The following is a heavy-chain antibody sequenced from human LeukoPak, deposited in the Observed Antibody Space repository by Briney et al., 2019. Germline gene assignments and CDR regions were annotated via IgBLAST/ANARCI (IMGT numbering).Heavy chain of an antibody. J-gene: IGHJ2*01. V-gene: IGHV1-2*02. D-gene: IGHD3-9*01. CDR2: INSNSGDT. Sequence: ASAKVSCKASGYTFTGYYMHWVRQAPGQGLEWMGWINSNSGDTNYAQKFQGRVTMTRDTSISTAYMELSRLRSDDTAVYYCAREPHYDLLTGYALGYLDLWGRGTLLTVSS. CDR3: AREPHYDLLTGYALGYLDL. CDR1: GYTFTGYY.